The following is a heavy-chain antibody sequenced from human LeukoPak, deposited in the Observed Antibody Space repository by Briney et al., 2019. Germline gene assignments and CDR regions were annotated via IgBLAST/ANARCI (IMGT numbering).Heavy chain of an antibody. J-gene: IGHJ3*02. CDR3: ARDSDYYGSGSHRDAFDI. CDR1: GFTFSSYE. CDR2: ISSSGSTI. V-gene: IGHV3-48*03. Sequence: GSLRLSCAASGFTFSSYEMNWVRQAPGKGLEWVSYISSSGSTIYYADSVKGRFTISRDNAKNSLYLQMNSLRAEDTAVYYCARDSDYYGSGSHRDAFDIWGQGTMVTVSS. D-gene: IGHD3-10*01.